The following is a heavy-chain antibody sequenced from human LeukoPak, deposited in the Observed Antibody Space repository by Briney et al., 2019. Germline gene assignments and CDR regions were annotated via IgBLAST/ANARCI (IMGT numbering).Heavy chain of an antibody. CDR1: GGTFSSYV. Sequence: GSSVKVSCKASGGTFSSYVIGWVRQAPGQGLEWMGGIIPIFGTANYAQKFQGRVTITADESTSTAYMELSSLRSEDTAVYYCAKTGGNIVATIQGYYYGMDVWGQGTTVTVSS. J-gene: IGHJ6*02. CDR2: IIPIFGTA. D-gene: IGHD5-12*01. CDR3: AKTGGNIVATIQGYYYGMDV. V-gene: IGHV1-69*01.